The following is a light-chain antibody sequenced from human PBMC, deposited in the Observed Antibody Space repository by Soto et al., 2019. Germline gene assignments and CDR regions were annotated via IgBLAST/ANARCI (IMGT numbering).Light chain of an antibody. CDR1: QSISTF. CDR2: AAS. CDR3: QQSYSIPLT. J-gene: IGKJ4*01. V-gene: IGKV1-39*01. Sequence: IQMTQSPSSLSASVGDRVTIPCRAGQSISTFLNWYQQKPGKAPKLLIYAASSLQSGVPSRFSGSGSGTDFTLTISTLQREDSATYFCQQSYSIPLTFGGGTKVDIK.